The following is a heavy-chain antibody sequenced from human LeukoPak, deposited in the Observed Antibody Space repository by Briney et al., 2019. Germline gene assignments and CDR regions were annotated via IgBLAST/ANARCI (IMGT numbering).Heavy chain of an antibody. Sequence: GGSLRLSCAASGFTFSSYGMHWVRQAAGKGLEWVAFIRYDGSNKYYADSMKGRFTISRDNSKNSLYLQMTSLRAEDTAVYYGARKIWDGSDPHLDYWGQGTLVIVSS. V-gene: IGHV3-30*02. D-gene: IGHD3-10*01. CDR2: IRYDGSNK. J-gene: IGHJ4*02. CDR1: GFTFSSYG. CDR3: ARKIWDGSDPHLDY.